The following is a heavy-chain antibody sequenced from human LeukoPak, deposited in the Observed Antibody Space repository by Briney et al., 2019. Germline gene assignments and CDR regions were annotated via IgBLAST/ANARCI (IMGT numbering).Heavy chain of an antibody. V-gene: IGHV4-61*01. CDR3: ARVKEIWAQDYFDY. CDR2: IYYSGST. D-gene: IGHD3-16*01. Sequence: SETLSLTCTVSGVSVSSGSYYWSWIRQPPGKGLEWIGYIYYSGSTNCNPSLKSRVTISVDTSKNQFSLKLSSVTAADTAVYYCARVKEIWAQDYFDYWGQGTLVTVSS. J-gene: IGHJ4*02. CDR1: GVSVSSGSYY.